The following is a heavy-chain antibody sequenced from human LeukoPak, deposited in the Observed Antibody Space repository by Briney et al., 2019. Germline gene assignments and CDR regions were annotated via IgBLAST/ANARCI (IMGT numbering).Heavy chain of an antibody. V-gene: IGHV4-39*01. CDR2: IYYSGST. Sequence: SETLSLTCTVSGGSISSSSYYWGWIRQPPGKGREWIGSIYYSGSTYYNPSLKSRVTISVDTSKNQFSLKLSSVTAADTAVYYCARRIAAAGTNAFDIWGQGTMVTVSS. D-gene: IGHD6-13*01. CDR3: ARRIAAAGTNAFDI. CDR1: GGSISSSSYY. J-gene: IGHJ3*02.